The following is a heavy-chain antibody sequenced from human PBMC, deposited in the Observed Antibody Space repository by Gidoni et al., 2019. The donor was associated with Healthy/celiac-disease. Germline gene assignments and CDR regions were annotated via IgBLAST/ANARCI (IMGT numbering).Heavy chain of an antibody. CDR1: GGSISSSRYY. Sequence: QLQLQESGPGLVKPSETLSLTCTVSGGSISSSRYYWGWIRQPPGKGLEWIGSIYYSVSSYYNPSLKSRVTISVDTSKNQFSLKLSSVTAADTAVYYCARRDYDFWSGYYLLLGGWFDPWGQGTLVTVSS. CDR3: ARRDYDFWSGYYLLLGGWFDP. J-gene: IGHJ5*02. CDR2: IYYSVSS. D-gene: IGHD3-3*01. V-gene: IGHV4-39*01.